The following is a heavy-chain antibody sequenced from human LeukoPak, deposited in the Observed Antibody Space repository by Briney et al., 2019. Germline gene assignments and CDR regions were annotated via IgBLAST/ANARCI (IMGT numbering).Heavy chain of an antibody. CDR3: ARDPNGDYIGAFDM. CDR2: IRGGDTSE. J-gene: IGHJ3*02. CDR1: GFTFSAYA. Sequence: PGGSLRLSCTASGFTFSAYAMMWVRQAPGKGPEWVSAIRGGDTSEFYADSVKGRFRIFRDNSKDTLFLQMNSLRAEDTAVYYCARDPNGDYIGAFDMWGPGTMVTVSS. V-gene: IGHV3-23*01. D-gene: IGHD4-17*01.